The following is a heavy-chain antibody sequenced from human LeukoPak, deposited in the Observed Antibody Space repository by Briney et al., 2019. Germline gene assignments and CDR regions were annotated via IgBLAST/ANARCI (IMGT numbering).Heavy chain of an antibody. CDR2: IYYSGST. J-gene: IGHJ4*02. V-gene: IGHV4-31*03. D-gene: IGHD4-17*01. CDR3: ARGSPLNDYEGWLMDGFVSGFDS. Sequence: PSQTLSLTCTVSGGSISSGGYYWSWIRQHPGKGLEWIGYIYYSGSTYYNPSLKSRVTISVDMSKNQFSLKLSSVTAADTAVYYCARGSPLNDYEGWLMDGFVSGFDSWGQGTLVTVSS. CDR1: GGSISSGGYY.